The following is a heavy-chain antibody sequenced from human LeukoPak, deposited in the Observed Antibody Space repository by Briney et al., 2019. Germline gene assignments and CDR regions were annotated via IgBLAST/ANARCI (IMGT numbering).Heavy chain of an antibody. J-gene: IGHJ6*03. CDR3: ARGSRYSYGYGRYYYYYYMDV. D-gene: IGHD5-18*01. Sequence: ASVKVSCKASGGTFSSYAISWVRQAPGQGLEWMGGITPIFGTANYAQKFQGRVTITADESTSTAYMELSSLRSEDTAVYYCARGSRYSYGYGRYYYYYYMDVWGKGTTVTISS. CDR1: GGTFSSYA. V-gene: IGHV1-69*13. CDR2: ITPIFGTA.